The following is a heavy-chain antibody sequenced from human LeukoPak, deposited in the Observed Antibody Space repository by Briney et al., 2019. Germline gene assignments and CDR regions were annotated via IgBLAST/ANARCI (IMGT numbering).Heavy chain of an antibody. J-gene: IGHJ5*02. Sequence: SETLSLTCTVSGGSFSSGLYYWTWIRQPAGKGLEWIGRIYISGSTNYNPSLKSRVTISRDTSKNQFSLKLSSVTAADTAVYYCARGPYYYGSGGFDPWGQGTLVTVSS. CDR3: ARGPYYYGSGGFDP. CDR2: IYISGST. V-gene: IGHV4-61*02. D-gene: IGHD3-10*01. CDR1: GGSFSSGLYY.